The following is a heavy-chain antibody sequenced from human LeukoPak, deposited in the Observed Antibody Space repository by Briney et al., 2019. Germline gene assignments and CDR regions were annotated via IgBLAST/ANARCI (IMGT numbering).Heavy chain of an antibody. D-gene: IGHD4-17*01. CDR1: GFTFSSYS. CDR2: ITASGTAM. CDR3: IVFGDSNH. J-gene: IGHJ5*02. Sequence: GGSLRLSCAASGFTFSSYSMNWVRQAPGKGLEWVSHITASGTAMFYADSVKGRFTISRDNAKNTLYLQINSLSVEDTAVYYCIVFGDSNHWGQGTLVTVSS. V-gene: IGHV3-48*01.